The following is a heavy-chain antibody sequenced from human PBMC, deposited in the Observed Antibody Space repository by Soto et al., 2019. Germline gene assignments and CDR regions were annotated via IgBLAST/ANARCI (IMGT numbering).Heavy chain of an antibody. V-gene: IGHV1-2*06. CDR2: MHVDTGGT. CDR1: GYRFTTFY. CDR3: ARDGNFVLRGYSFGFDF. D-gene: IGHD5-18*01. J-gene: IGHJ4*02. Sequence: ASVKVSCKASGYRFTTFYIHWVRQSPGQVLECMGRMHVDTGGTTYAQKFQGRVTMTRDTSISTAYLEVTNVKSADTAIYYCARDGNFVLRGYSFGFDFWGQGTRVTVSS.